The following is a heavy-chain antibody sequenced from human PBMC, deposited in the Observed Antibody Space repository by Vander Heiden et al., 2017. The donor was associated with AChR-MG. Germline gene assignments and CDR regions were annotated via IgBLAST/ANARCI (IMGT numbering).Heavy chain of an antibody. CDR3: ARASGHNYGTLEDYHHYYAMDV. D-gene: IGHD5-18*01. CDR2: ISASSSYI. J-gene: IGHJ6*02. CDR1: GFTFSTYS. Sequence: EVQLVESGGGLVKPGGSLRVSCAASGFTFSTYSMNWVRQAPGKGLEWVSFISASSSYIHYADSVKGRFTISRDNAKTSLYLQMNSLRAEDTAVYYCARASGHNYGTLEDYHHYYAMDVWGQGTPVTVS. V-gene: IGHV3-21*02.